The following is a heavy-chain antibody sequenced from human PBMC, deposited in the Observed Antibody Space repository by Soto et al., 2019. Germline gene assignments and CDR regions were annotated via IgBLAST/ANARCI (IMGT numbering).Heavy chain of an antibody. CDR1: GFTFSSYA. CDR3: ARISSRGYSFDY. J-gene: IGHJ4*02. D-gene: IGHD3-22*01. CDR2: ISYDGSNK. V-gene: IGHV3-30-3*01. Sequence: SLRLSCAASGFTFSSYAMHWVRQAPGKGLEWVAVISYDGSNKYYADSVKGRITISRDNSKNTLYLQMNSLRAEDTAVYYCARISSRGYSFDYWGQGTLVTVSS.